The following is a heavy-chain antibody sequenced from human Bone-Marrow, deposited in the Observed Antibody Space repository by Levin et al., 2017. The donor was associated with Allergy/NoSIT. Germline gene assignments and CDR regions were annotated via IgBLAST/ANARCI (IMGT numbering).Heavy chain of an antibody. D-gene: IGHD2-21*02. V-gene: IGHV5-51*01. J-gene: IGHJ2*01. CDR2: IYPGDSDT. Sequence: GGSLRLSCKGSGSSFTSYWIGWVRQMPGKGLEWMGIIYPGDSDTRYSPSFQGQVTISADKSISTAYLQWSSLKASDTAMYYCATAYCGGDCYTWYFDLWGRGTLVTVSS. CDR3: ATAYCGGDCYTWYFDL. CDR1: GSSFTSYW.